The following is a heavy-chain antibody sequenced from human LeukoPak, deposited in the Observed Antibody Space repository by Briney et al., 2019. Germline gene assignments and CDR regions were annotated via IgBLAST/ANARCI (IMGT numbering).Heavy chain of an antibody. D-gene: IGHD6-6*01. Sequence: PGGSLRLSCAVSGFTFADYGMSWIRQAPGKGLERVSGVNWNGGSTGYADSVKGRFTISSDNAKNSLYLQMNSLRAEDTALYYCARESLEYSSSSEGYWFEPWGQGTLVTVSS. J-gene: IGHJ5*02. CDR3: ARESLEYSSSSEGYWFEP. CDR2: VNWNGGST. V-gene: IGHV3-20*04. CDR1: GFTFADYG.